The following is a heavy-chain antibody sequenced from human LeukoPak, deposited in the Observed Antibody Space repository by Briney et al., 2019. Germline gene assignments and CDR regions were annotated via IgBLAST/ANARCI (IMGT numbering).Heavy chain of an antibody. J-gene: IGHJ2*01. Sequence: GGSLRLSCAVSGFTVDSKYMSGVRQAPGKGLECVSVMYSGGNTYYANSVKGRFTISRDHSQNTLFLQMDSLRDEDTAVYYCAREVTSSTTLLRYWYFDLWGRGTRVTVSS. CDR3: AREVTSSTTLLRYWYFDL. CDR2: MYSGGNT. CDR1: GFTVDSKY. V-gene: IGHV3-66*01. D-gene: IGHD1-1*01.